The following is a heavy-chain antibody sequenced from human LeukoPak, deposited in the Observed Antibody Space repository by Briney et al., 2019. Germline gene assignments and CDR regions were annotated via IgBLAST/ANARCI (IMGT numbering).Heavy chain of an antibody. D-gene: IGHD6-19*01. V-gene: IGHV3-23*01. CDR3: AKELRSSGWFYYDMDV. CDR1: GFIFSNYA. Sequence: PGGSLRLSCAASGFIFSNYAMSWVRKAPGKGLEWVATISGSGGTTYYVDPVKGRFTISRDNSKNTLYLQMNSLRAEDTAVYYCAKELRSSGWFYYDMDVWGQGTTVTVSS. J-gene: IGHJ6*02. CDR2: ISGSGGTT.